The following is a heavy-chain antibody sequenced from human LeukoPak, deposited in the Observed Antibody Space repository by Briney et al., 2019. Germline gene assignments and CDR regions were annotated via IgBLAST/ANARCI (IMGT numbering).Heavy chain of an antibody. CDR2: ISSNGGST. CDR3: ARVRGAPLDERYYYDSSGYYRYGMDV. CDR1: GFTFSSYA. J-gene: IGHJ6*02. V-gene: IGHV3-64*01. D-gene: IGHD3-22*01. Sequence: PGGSLRLSCAASGFTFSSYAMHWVRQAPGKGLEYVSAISSNGGSTYYANSVKGRFTISRDNSKNTLYLQMGSLRAEDMAVYYCARVRGAPLDERYYYDSSGYYRYGMDVWGQGTTVTVSS.